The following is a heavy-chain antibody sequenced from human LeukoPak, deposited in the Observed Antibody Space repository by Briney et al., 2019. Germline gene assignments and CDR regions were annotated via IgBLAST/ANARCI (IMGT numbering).Heavy chain of an antibody. V-gene: IGHV4-34*01. D-gene: IGHD3-10*01. CDR1: GGSFSGYY. J-gene: IGHJ4*02. Sequence: SETLSLTCAVYGGSFSGYYWSWIRQPPGKGLEWIGSIYYSGSTYYNPSLKSRVTISVDTSKNQFSLKLSSVAAADTAVYYCARVSEYYYGSGTYYFDYWGQGTLVTVSS. CDR3: ARVSEYYYGSGTYYFDY. CDR2: IYYSGST.